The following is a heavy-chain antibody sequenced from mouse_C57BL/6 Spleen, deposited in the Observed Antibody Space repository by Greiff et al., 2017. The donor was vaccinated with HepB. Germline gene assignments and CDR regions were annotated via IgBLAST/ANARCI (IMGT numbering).Heavy chain of an antibody. Sequence: VKLQESGAELVRPGASVTLSCKASGYTFTDYEMHWVKQTPVHGLEWIGAIDPETGGTAYNQKFKGKAILTADKSSSTAYMELRSLTSEDSAVYYCNYDYAMDYWGQGTSVTVSS. V-gene: IGHV1-15*01. CDR3: NYDYAMDY. J-gene: IGHJ4*01. CDR2: IDPETGGT. D-gene: IGHD1-1*01. CDR1: GYTFTDYE.